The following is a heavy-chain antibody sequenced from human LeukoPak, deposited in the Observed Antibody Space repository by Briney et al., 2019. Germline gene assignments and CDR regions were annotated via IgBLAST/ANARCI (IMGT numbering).Heavy chain of an antibody. V-gene: IGHV4-4*09. CDR1: GGSISSYY. CDR3: ARQDSGDRAAFDI. D-gene: IGHD7-27*01. Sequence: PSETLSLTCTVSGGSISSYYWSWIRQPPGKGLGWIGYIYASGSTNHNPSLKSRVTISVDTSKNQFSLKLSSVTAADTAVYYCARQDSGDRAAFDIWGQGTMVTVSS. CDR2: IYASGST. J-gene: IGHJ3*02.